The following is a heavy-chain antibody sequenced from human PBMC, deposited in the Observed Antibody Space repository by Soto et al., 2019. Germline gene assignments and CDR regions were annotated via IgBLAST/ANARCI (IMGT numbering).Heavy chain of an antibody. CDR2: INPIGGRT. Sequence: ASVKVSCKASGYDFTSHYMHWVRQAPGQGLEWMGIINPIGGRTNYAQRFQGRVTMTRDTSTSTVYMELSSLRSEDTAVYYCERDFYDFEFPWGQGTLVTVSA. V-gene: IGHV1-46*01. CDR1: GYDFTSHY. J-gene: IGHJ5*02. D-gene: IGHD3-3*01. CDR3: ERDFYDFEFP.